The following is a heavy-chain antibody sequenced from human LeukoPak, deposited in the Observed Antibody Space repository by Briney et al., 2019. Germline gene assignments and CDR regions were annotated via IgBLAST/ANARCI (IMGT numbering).Heavy chain of an antibody. D-gene: IGHD6-13*01. CDR1: GFTFSSYS. V-gene: IGHV3-48*01. CDR3: ARDSIAALDY. Sequence: GGSLRLSCAASGFTFSSYSMNWVRQAPGKGLEWVSYISSGSSTIYYADSVKGRFTISRDNAKNSLYLQMNSLRAEDTAVYYCARDSIAALDYWGQGTLVTVSS. J-gene: IGHJ4*02. CDR2: ISSGSSTI.